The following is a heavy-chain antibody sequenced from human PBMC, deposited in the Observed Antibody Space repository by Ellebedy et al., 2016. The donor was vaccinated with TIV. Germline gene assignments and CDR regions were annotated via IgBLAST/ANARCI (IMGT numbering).Heavy chain of an antibody. CDR2: FDPEDGER. CDR3: ATEGIPYYYYGMDV. D-gene: IGHD2-2*02. J-gene: IGHJ6*02. V-gene: IGHV1-24*01. CDR1: GYTLTELS. Sequence: AASVKVSCKVSGYTLTELSMHWVRQAPGKGLEWMGGFDPEDGERIYAQKFQGRVTMTEDTSTDTAYMELSSLRSEDTAVYYCATEGIPYYYYGMDVWGQGTTVTASS.